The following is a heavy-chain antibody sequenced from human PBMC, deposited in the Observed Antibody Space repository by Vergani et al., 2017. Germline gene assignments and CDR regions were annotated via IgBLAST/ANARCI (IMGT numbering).Heavy chain of an antibody. J-gene: IGHJ4*02. CDR1: GFTFSSYD. V-gene: IGHV3-13*05. D-gene: IGHD2-15*01. CDR2: IGTAGDP. CDR3: ARGVGYCSGGSCYSYYVDY. Sequence: EVQLVESGGGLVQPGGSLRLSCAASGFTFSSYDMHWVRQATGKGLEWVSAIGTAGDPYYPGSVKGRFTISRENAKNSLSLQMNSLRPGDTAVYYCARGVGYCSGGSCYSYYVDYWGQGTLVTVSS.